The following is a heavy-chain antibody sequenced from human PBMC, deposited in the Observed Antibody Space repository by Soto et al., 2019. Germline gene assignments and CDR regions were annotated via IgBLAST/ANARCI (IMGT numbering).Heavy chain of an antibody. V-gene: IGHV4-34*01. D-gene: IGHD3-22*01. CDR2: INHSGST. CDR3: ARVPKRITMIVVGPAYFDY. J-gene: IGHJ4*02. Sequence: SETLSLTCAVYGGSFSGYYWSWIRQPPGKGLEWIGEINHSGSTNYNPSLKSRVTISVDTSKNQFSLKLSSVTAADTAVYYCARVPKRITMIVVGPAYFDYWGQGTLVTVSS. CDR1: GGSFSGYY.